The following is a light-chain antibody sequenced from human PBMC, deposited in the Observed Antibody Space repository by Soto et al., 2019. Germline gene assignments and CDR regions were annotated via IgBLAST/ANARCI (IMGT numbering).Light chain of an antibody. CDR2: DAS. CDR3: QQYSTYEET. V-gene: IGKV1-5*01. CDR1: QSISSW. J-gene: IGKJ1*01. Sequence: DIQMSQSPSTLSASVGDRVTITCRASQSISSWLAWYQQKPGRAPRLLIYDASSLESGVPSRFSGSISGTEFTLTISSLQPDDFATYYCQQYSTYEETFGQGTKVDIK.